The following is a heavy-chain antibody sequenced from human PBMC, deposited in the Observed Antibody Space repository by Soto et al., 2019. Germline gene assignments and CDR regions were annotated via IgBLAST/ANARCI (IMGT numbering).Heavy chain of an antibody. J-gene: IGHJ6*02. CDR2: IYPGDSDT. D-gene: IGHD5-18*01. CDR1: GSTFTSYW. CDR3: ARQIHSTYYYYGMDV. Sequence: GESLKISCKGSGSTFTSYWFAWVRQVPGKGLEWMGLIYPGDSDTRYSPSFQGQVTISADRSISTAYLHWSSLKASDTAIYYCARQIHSTYYYYGMDVWGQGTTVTVSS. V-gene: IGHV5-51*01.